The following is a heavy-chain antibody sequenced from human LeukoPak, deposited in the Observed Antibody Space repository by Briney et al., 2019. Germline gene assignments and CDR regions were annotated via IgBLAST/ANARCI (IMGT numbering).Heavy chain of an antibody. J-gene: IGHJ4*02. Sequence: PGGSLRLSCTASGFTFGDYAMSWVRQAPGKGLEWVGFIRSKAYGGTTEYAASVKGRFTISRDDSKSIAYLQMNSLRAEDTALYYCARVEYYYDRSGYYYFDYWGQGILVTVSS. CDR3: ARVEYYYDRSGYYYFDY. D-gene: IGHD3-22*01. CDR1: GFTFGDYA. V-gene: IGHV3-49*04. CDR2: IRSKAYGGTT.